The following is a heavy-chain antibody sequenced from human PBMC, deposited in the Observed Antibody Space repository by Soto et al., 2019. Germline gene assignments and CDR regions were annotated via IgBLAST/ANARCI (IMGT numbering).Heavy chain of an antibody. CDR3: ARSYGSGYYGAFDI. V-gene: IGHV4-31*03. J-gene: IGHJ3*02. Sequence: SETLSLTCSVSGGSIISGGYYWIWIRQHPGKGLEWIGYIYYSGSTYYNPSLKSRVTISVDTSKNQFSLKLSSVTAADTAVYYCARSYGSGYYGAFDIWGQGTMVTVSS. CDR1: GGSIISGGYY. D-gene: IGHD3-22*01. CDR2: IYYSGST.